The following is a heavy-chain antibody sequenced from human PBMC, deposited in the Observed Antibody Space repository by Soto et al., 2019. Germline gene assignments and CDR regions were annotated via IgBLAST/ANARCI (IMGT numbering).Heavy chain of an antibody. CDR3: ILDGCRRTSCYSLDL. D-gene: IGHD2-2*01. Sequence: EAQLVQSGGGLVQPGGSLQLSCAASGFTFGGSPVHWVRQASGKGLEWVGRIRSDSASSAIAYAASVRGRFTLSRDDSTNAAYLPVSSPEVEHTAMYDSILDGCRRTSCYSLDLWGQGTRVTVSS. CDR2: IRSDSASSAI. CDR1: GFTFGGSP. V-gene: IGHV3-73*01. J-gene: IGHJ4*02.